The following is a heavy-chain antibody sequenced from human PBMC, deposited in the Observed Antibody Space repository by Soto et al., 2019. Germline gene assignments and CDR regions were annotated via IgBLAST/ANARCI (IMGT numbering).Heavy chain of an antibody. CDR2: ISSSGSTI. Sequence: PGGSLRLSCAASGFTFSDYYMSWIRQAPGKGLEWVSYISSSGSTIYYADSVKGRFTISRDNSKNTLYLQMNSLRAEDTAVYYCAKGQHCSTTSCYFYFYGMDVWGQGTKVTVSS. CDR1: GFTFSDYY. CDR3: AKGQHCSTTSCYFYFYGMDV. V-gene: IGHV3-11*04. D-gene: IGHD2-2*01. J-gene: IGHJ6*02.